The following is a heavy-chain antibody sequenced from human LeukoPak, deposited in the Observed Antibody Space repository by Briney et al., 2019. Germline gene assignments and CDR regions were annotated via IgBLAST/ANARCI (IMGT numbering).Heavy chain of an antibody. CDR1: GFTFSSSE. J-gene: IGHJ4*02. D-gene: IGHD1-26*01. CDR3: ARDWGQRGVGATLAN. Sequence: GGSLRLSCAASGFTFSSSEMNWVRQAPGKGLEWVSYISSSASTIYYAASVKGRFTISRGNFKNTVDLQVSGLKEEDTAVYYCARDWGQRGVGATLANWGQGTLVIVSS. V-gene: IGHV3-48*03. CDR2: ISSSASTI.